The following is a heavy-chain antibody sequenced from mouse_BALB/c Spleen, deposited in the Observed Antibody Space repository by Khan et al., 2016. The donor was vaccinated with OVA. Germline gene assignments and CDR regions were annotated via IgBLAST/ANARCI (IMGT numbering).Heavy chain of an antibody. CDR1: GFNIKDTY. V-gene: IGHV14-3*02. D-gene: IGHD1-1*01. CDR2: IDPANGNT. Sequence: VQLQQSGAELVKPGASVKLSCTASGFNIKDTYMHWVKQRPEQGLEWIGRIDPANGNTKYDPKFQGKVTITADTSSNTAYLQLSSLTSEDTAVYYCAITTVVRYYAMDYWGQGTSVTVSS. CDR3: AITTVVRYYAMDY. J-gene: IGHJ4*01.